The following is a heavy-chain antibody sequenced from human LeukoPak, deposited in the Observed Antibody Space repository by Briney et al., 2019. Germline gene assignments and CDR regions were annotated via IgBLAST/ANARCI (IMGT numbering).Heavy chain of an antibody. D-gene: IGHD5-24*01. CDR3: AKDRDDYGATYFLDY. V-gene: IGHV3-30*18. CDR2: ISYDGNNK. Sequence: GGSLRLSCVASGFTFSRYGMHWVRQAPGKGLEWVAVISYDGNNKYNADSVKGRFTISRDNSKNTLYLQMNSLRAEDTAVYYCAKDRDDYGATYFLDYWGPGTLVTVSS. J-gene: IGHJ4*02. CDR1: GFTFSRYG.